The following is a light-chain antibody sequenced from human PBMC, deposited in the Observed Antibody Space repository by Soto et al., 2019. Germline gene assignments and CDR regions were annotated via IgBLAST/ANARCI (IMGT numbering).Light chain of an antibody. J-gene: IGKJ2*01. CDR2: ATS. Sequence: EIMLTQSPGTLSLSPGERATLSCRASQSIPTNTLAWYQHKPGQAPRLLIYATSTRATGIPDRFSGSGSGTDFTLTISGLEPEDFAVYYCQRNSFGQGTRLDFK. CDR1: QSIPTNT. V-gene: IGKV3-20*01. CDR3: QRNS.